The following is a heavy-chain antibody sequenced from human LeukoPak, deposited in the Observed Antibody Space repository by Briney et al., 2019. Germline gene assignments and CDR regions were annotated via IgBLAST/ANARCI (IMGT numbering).Heavy chain of an antibody. CDR3: ARDFVVVSTPGDNFDY. J-gene: IGHJ4*02. V-gene: IGHV3-74*01. Sequence: GGSLRLSCVASGFTFSDYWMHWVRQVPEKGLEWVARINRDGTTRSCADSVWGRFTISRDNAQNTVYLQMNSLKVDDTAVYFCARDFVVVSTPGDNFDYWVQGTLVTVSS. CDR2: INRDGTTR. CDR1: GFTFSDYW. D-gene: IGHD2-21*01.